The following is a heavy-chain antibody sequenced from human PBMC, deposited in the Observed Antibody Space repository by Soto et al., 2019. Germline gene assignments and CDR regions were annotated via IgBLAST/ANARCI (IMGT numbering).Heavy chain of an antibody. CDR3: VREGGTLGHSLGELFPTQNYHYYGMDV. CDR1: GYTFTGYA. CDR2: INAGNGNT. V-gene: IGHV1-3*01. D-gene: IGHD3-10*01. J-gene: IGHJ6*02. Sequence: ASVKVSCKASGYTFTGYAMHWVRQAPGQRLEWMGWINAGNGNTKYSQKFQGWVTLTRDTSISTAYMEMKRLKSDDTAVFYCVREGGTLGHSLGELFPTQNYHYYGMDVWGQGTTVTVSS.